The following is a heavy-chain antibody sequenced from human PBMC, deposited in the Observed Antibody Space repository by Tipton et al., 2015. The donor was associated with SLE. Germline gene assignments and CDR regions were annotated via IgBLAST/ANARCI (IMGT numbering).Heavy chain of an antibody. J-gene: IGHJ5*01. V-gene: IGHV4-61*01. D-gene: IGHD4-11*01. CDR2: IYFSGGT. CDR1: GGSISGTNYY. Sequence: TLSLTCSVSGGSISGTNYYWDWLRQPPGKGPEWIGYIYFSGGTNYNPSLESRVTISADTSKNQFSLKLSSMTAADTAVYYCARDNSSSWYDSWGQGTLVTVSS. CDR3: ARDNSSSWYDS.